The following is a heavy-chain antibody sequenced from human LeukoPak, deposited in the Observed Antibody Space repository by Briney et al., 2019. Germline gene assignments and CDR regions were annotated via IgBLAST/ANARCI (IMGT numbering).Heavy chain of an antibody. CDR1: NYTFTNYG. Sequence: ASVKVSCKTSNYTFTNYGITWVRQAPGQGPEWLGWISTYNDNTYYAQKFQGRVTMTTDTSTSTAYMELMSLTSDDTGVYYCARSNSGSYYHFDYWGQGTLVTVSS. V-gene: IGHV1-18*01. D-gene: IGHD1-26*01. CDR3: ARSNSGSYYHFDY. J-gene: IGHJ4*02. CDR2: ISTYNDNT.